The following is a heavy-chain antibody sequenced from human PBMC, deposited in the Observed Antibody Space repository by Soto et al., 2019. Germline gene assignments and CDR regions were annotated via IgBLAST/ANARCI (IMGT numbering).Heavy chain of an antibody. CDR3: ARGSPLIPTLPRFDP. J-gene: IGHJ5*02. CDR2: ISYDGSNK. CDR1: GFTFSSYA. D-gene: IGHD2-2*02. Sequence: PGGSLRLSCAASGFTFSSYAMHWVRQAPGKGLEWVAVISYDGSNKYYADSVKGRFTISRDNSKNTLYLQMNSLRAEDTAVYYCARGSPLIPTLPRFDPWGQGTLVTVSS. V-gene: IGHV3-30-3*01.